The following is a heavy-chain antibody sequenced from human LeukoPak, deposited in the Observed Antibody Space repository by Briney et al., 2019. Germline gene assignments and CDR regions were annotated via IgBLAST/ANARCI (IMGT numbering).Heavy chain of an antibody. D-gene: IGHD6-13*01. CDR3: ARDALLIAAFDH. V-gene: IGHV4-39*02. CDR2: IYYSGST. CDR1: GGSISSSSYY. Sequence: KASETLSLTCTVSGGSISSSSYYWGWIRQPPGKGLEWIGSIYYSGSTYYNPSLKSRVTISVDTSKNQFSLKLSSVTAADTAVYYCARDALLIAAFDHWGQGTLVTVSS. J-gene: IGHJ4*02.